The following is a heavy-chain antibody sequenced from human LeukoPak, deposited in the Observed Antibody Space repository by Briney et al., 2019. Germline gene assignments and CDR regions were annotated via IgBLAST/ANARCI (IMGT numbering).Heavy chain of an antibody. CDR2: IYYTGAT. V-gene: IGHV4-39*07. Sequence: SETLSLTCTVSGGSISSGVYHWGWIRQSPGEGLEWIASIYYTGATYYNPSLKSRVAISLDTSKNQFSLKMESVTAADTAIYYCARDIPSGYHDHWGRGTLVTVSS. CDR3: ARDIPSGYHDH. J-gene: IGHJ5*02. CDR1: GGSISSGVYH. D-gene: IGHD3-3*01.